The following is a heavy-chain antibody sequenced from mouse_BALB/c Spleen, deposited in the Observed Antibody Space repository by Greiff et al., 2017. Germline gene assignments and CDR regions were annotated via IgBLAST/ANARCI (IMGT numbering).Heavy chain of an antibody. Sequence: EVKLQESGAELVKPGASVKLSCTASGFNIKDTYMHWVKQRPEQGLEWIGRIDPANGNTKYDPKFQGKATITADTSSNTAYLQLSSLTSEDTAVYYCASYYDYDGFAYWGQGTLVTVSA. CDR1: GFNIKDTY. V-gene: IGHV14-3*02. J-gene: IGHJ3*01. CDR3: ASYYDYDGFAY. CDR2: IDPANGNT. D-gene: IGHD2-4*01.